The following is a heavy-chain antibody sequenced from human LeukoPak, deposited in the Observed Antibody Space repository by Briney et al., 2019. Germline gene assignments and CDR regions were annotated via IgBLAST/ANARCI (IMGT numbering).Heavy chain of an antibody. CDR2: IYSSGRT. CDR3: ARHLLTIFALVKVSGGQWFDP. D-gene: IGHD3/OR15-3a*01. CDR1: GDSISSSTNY. V-gene: IGHV4-39*01. Sequence: SETPSLTCTVSGDSISSSTNYWGWIRQPPGKGLEWIGSIYSSGRTFYKASLKNRVTISVDTSRNHFSLKLTSMTAADTAVYYCARHLLTIFALVKVSGGQWFDPWGQGTLVTVSS. J-gene: IGHJ5*02.